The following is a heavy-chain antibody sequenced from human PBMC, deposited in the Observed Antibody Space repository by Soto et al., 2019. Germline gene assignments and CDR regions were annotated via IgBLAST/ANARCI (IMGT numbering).Heavy chain of an antibody. CDR1: GFTFSSYA. Sequence: WGSLRLSCAASGFTFSSYAIHWVRQAPGKGLEWVSSISSSSSYIYYADSVKGRFTISRDNAKNSLYLQMNSLRAEDTAVYYCARGPPDYSSSSIYYYYYMDVWGKGTTVTVSS. J-gene: IGHJ6*03. D-gene: IGHD6-6*01. V-gene: IGHV3-21*01. CDR2: ISSSSSYI. CDR3: ARGPPDYSSSSIYYYYYMDV.